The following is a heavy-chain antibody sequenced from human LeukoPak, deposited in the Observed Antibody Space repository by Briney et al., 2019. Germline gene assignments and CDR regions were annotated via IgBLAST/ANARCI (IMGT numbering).Heavy chain of an antibody. CDR3: ATRGYDSGRTFDY. D-gene: IGHD3-10*01. V-gene: IGHV4-4*02. J-gene: IGHJ4*02. CDR2: IYHSGST. Sequence: PSGTLSLTCAVSGGSISSSNWWSWVRQPPGKGLEWIGEIYHSGSTNYNPSLKSRVTISVDKSKNQFSLKLSFVTAADTAVYYCATRGYDSGRTFDYWGQGTLVTVSS. CDR1: GGSISSSNW.